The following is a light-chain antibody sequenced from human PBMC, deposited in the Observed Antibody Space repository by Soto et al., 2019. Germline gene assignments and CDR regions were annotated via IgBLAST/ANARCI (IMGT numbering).Light chain of an antibody. CDR3: GTWDTSLLAVL. CDR2: DDN. CDR1: SSNVGNSY. Sequence: QSVLTQPPSVSAAPGQKVTISCSGSSSNVGNSYVYWYQHLPGTAPRLLIYDDNQRPSGIPDRFSGSKSGTSATLGIAGLQTGDEADYYCGTWDTSLLAVLFGGGTKLTVL. J-gene: IGLJ2*01. V-gene: IGLV1-51*01.